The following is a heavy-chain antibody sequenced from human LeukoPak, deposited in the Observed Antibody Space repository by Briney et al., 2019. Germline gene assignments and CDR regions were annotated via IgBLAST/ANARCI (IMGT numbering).Heavy chain of an antibody. V-gene: IGHV1-18*01. CDR1: GYPFTSFG. D-gene: IGHD1-14*01. Sequence: ASVKVSCKASGYPFTSFGITWVRQAPGQGLEWMGWISGYISNTNYAQKFQDRVTMTTDTSSTTAYMELRSLRSDDTAVYYCARVFSDTTNRSYFMDVWGKGTRVTVSS. J-gene: IGHJ6*03. CDR2: ISGYISNT. CDR3: ARVFSDTTNRSYFMDV.